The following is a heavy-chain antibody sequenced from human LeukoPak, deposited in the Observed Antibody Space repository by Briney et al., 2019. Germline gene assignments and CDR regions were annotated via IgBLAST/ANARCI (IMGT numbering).Heavy chain of an antibody. CDR2: INRSGSTI. V-gene: IGHV3-11*01. Sequence: PRGSLRLSCAASGFTFSDSYMSWIRQAPGKGLDWVSYINRSGSTISYADPVKGRFTISSDNAKNSLYLQMNSLRAEDTAVYYCARAGIPGRNSFSQFGYWGQGTLVTVSS. J-gene: IGHJ4*02. CDR3: ARAGIPGRNSFSQFGY. D-gene: IGHD3-10*01. CDR1: GFTFSDSY.